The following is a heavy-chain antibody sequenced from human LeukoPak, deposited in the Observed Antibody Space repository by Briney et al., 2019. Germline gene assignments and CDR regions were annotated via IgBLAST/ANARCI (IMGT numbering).Heavy chain of an antibody. CDR3: ARGGRPDYYDSTGSFDY. Sequence: PSETLSLTCTVSGGSISSYYWSWIRQPPGKGLDWIGYIYYSWSTNYNPSLKSRVTISVDTSKNQFSLKLSSVTAADTAVYYCARGGRPDYYDSTGSFDYWGQGTLVTVSS. J-gene: IGHJ4*02. CDR2: IYYSWST. D-gene: IGHD3-22*01. V-gene: IGHV4-59*01. CDR1: GGSISSYY.